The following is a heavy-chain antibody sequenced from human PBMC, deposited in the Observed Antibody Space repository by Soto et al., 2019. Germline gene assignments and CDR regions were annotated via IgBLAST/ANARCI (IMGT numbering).Heavy chain of an antibody. J-gene: IGHJ4*02. CDR2: ILYDVSNQ. V-gene: IGHV3-30*18. CDR1: RCIFSTYH. D-gene: IGHD3-10*01. CDR3: AKDILKYTYGACDY. Sequence: XETLRRSCSAGRCIFSTYHMNWVCQSPGKGLEWVAAILYDVSNQCHPGSVKGRFTISRDNSKSTLYLQMNSLRVQHTAVYYCAKDILKYTYGACDYWRQGARVSV.